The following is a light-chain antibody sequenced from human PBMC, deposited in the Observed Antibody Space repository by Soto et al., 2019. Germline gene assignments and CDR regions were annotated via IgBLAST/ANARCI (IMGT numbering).Light chain of an antibody. V-gene: IGLV3-21*04. CDR2: YDS. Sequence: SYELTQPPSVSVAPGQTARITCGGNNIGSKSVQWYQQKTGQAPVLVIYYDSGRPSGIPARLSGSNSGNTATLTTSRVEAGDEADYYCQVWDSSTDHVVFGGGTKLTVL. CDR3: QVWDSSTDHVV. J-gene: IGLJ2*01. CDR1: NIGSKS.